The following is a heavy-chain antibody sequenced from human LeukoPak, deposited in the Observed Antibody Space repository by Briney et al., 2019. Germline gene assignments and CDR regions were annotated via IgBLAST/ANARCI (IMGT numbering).Heavy chain of an antibody. CDR3: ARRGELLRPDY. J-gene: IGHJ4*02. V-gene: IGHV3-53*01. D-gene: IGHD3-10*01. CDR1: GFTVSSNY. Sequence: GGSLRLSCAASGFTVSSNYMSWVRQAPGKGLEWVSVIYSGGSTYYADSVKGRFTISRDNSKNTLYLQMNSLRAEDTAVYYCARRGELLRPDYWGQGTLVTVSS. CDR2: IYSGGST.